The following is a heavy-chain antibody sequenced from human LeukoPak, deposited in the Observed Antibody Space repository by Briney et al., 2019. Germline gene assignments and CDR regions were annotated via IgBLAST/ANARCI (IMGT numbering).Heavy chain of an antibody. V-gene: IGHV3-64D*06. Sequence: GGSLRLSCSTSGFTFSNFVMQWVRQTPGKGLEYVSVISTDGSQYYPDSVKGRFTIFGDNSKNTLYLQMNSLRPEDTAIYYCAKNDGNIWQPHSWGQGTLVTVSS. CDR3: AKNDGNIWQPHS. J-gene: IGHJ4*02. CDR2: ISTDGSQ. CDR1: GFTFSNFV.